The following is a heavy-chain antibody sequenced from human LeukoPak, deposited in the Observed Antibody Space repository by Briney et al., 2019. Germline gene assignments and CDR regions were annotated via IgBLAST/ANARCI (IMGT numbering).Heavy chain of an antibody. Sequence: SETLSLTCTVSGVSISTYYWSWIRQPAGKGLEWIGRIYTSGSTNYNPSLKSRVTISVDTSKNQFSLRLNSVTATDTAMYYCARGPYSYDSSGCFDYWGQGALVTVSS. J-gene: IGHJ4*02. V-gene: IGHV4-4*07. CDR2: IYTSGST. CDR1: GVSISTYY. D-gene: IGHD3-22*01. CDR3: ARGPYSYDSSGCFDY.